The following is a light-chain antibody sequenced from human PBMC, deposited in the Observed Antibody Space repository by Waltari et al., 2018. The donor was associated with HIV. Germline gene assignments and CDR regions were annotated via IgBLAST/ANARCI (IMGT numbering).Light chain of an antibody. V-gene: IGLV4-69*01. CDR2: VNGECSH. CDR3: QTWGTGIWV. Sequence: QLVLTQSPSASASLGASVNLTCILSSGHSSFAIAWHPQQPGKGPRCLVKVNGECSHNKGGGVLSRCSGSSSGAERSLTSSSLQSEDEADYYCQTWGTGIWVFGGGTKLTVL. CDR1: SGHSSFA. J-gene: IGLJ3*02.